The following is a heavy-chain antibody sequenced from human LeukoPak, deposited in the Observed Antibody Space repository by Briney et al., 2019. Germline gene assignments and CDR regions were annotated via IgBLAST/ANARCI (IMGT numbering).Heavy chain of an antibody. V-gene: IGHV3-23*01. CDR1: GFTFSSYA. D-gene: IGHD5-12*01. Sequence: GGSLRLSCAASGFTFSSYAMSWVRQAPGKGLEWVSAISGSGSTIYYADSVKGRFTISRDNAKNSLYLQMNSLRAEDTAVYYCARGVPDIVATIDTGNWFDPWGQGTLVTVSS. CDR3: ARGVPDIVATIDTGNWFDP. CDR2: ISGSGSTI. J-gene: IGHJ5*02.